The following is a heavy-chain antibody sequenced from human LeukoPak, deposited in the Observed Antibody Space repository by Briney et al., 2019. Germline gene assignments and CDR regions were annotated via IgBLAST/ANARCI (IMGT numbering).Heavy chain of an antibody. J-gene: IGHJ4*02. CDR3: ARLRRDGYNLDY. Sequence: SETLSLTCTVSGESISSYYWSWIRQPPGKGLEWIGYIYYSGSTNYNPSLKSRVTISVDTSKNQFSLKLSSVTAADTAVYYCARLRRDGYNLDYWGQGTLVTVSS. V-gene: IGHV4-59*01. D-gene: IGHD5-24*01. CDR1: GESISSYY. CDR2: IYYSGST.